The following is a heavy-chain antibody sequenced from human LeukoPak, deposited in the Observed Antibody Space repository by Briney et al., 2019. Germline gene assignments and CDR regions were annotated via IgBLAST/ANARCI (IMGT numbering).Heavy chain of an antibody. CDR3: ARDTRSIVGAPPDAFDI. J-gene: IGHJ3*02. V-gene: IGHV1-8*02. CDR2: MNPNSGNT. Sequence: ASVKVSCKASGYTFTSYYMHWVRQAPGQGLEWMGWMNPNSGNTGYAQKFQGRVTMTRNTSISTAYMELSSLRSEDTAVYYCARDTRSIVGAPPDAFDIWGQGTMVTVSS. CDR1: GYTFTSYY. D-gene: IGHD1-26*01.